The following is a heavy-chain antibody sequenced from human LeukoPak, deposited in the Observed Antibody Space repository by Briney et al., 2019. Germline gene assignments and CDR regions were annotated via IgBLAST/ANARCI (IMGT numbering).Heavy chain of an antibody. V-gene: IGHV4-30-4*01. CDR3: ARAVGDAFDI. CDR1: GGSFSGYY. J-gene: IGHJ3*02. Sequence: SETLSLTCAVYGGSFSGYYWSWIRQPPGKGLEWIGYIYYSGSTYYNPSLKSRVTISVDTSKNQFSLKLSSVTAADTAVYYCARAVGDAFDIWGQGTMVTVSS. CDR2: IYYSGST. D-gene: IGHD3-16*01.